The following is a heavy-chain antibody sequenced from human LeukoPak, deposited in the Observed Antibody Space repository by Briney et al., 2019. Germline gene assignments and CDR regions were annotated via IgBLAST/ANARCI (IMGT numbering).Heavy chain of an antibody. D-gene: IGHD4-11*01. V-gene: IGHV4-38-2*01. Sequence: PSETLSLTCAVSGYSIRSVDYWGWIRQSPGKGLEWIGSIYHSGSTHYNRSLKSRVTISVDTSKNQFSLMLSSVTAADPAVHYCARNRSLTTTPGFDHWGQGTLVTVSS. J-gene: IGHJ4*02. CDR3: ARNRSLTTTPGFDH. CDR2: IYHSGST. CDR1: GYSIRSVDY.